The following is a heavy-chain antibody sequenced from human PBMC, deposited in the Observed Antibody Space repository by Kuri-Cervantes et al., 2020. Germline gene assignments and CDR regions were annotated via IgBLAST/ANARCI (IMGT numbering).Heavy chain of an antibody. CDR2: IYYSGST. CDR1: GGSISSGDYY. Sequence: LRLSCTVSGGSISSGDYYWSWIRQPPGKGLEWIGYIYYSGSTYYNPSLKSRVTISVDTSKNQFSLKLSSVTAADTAVYYCARIDYGGNGFDYWGQGTLVTVSS. V-gene: IGHV4-30-4*08. D-gene: IGHD4-23*01. CDR3: ARIDYGGNGFDY. J-gene: IGHJ4*02.